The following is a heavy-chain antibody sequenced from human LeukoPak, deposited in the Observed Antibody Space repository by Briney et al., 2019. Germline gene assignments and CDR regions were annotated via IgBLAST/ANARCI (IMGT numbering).Heavy chain of an antibody. V-gene: IGHV1-2*02. D-gene: IGHD3-3*01. J-gene: IGHJ4*02. CDR3: ASIWKYDFWSGYFGD. CDR2: VTPKNGDT. Sequence: VTPKNGDTSYTPKFQGRVTMTRDTSISTAYMELSRLRSDDTAVYYCASIWKYDFWSGYFGDWGQGTLVTVSS.